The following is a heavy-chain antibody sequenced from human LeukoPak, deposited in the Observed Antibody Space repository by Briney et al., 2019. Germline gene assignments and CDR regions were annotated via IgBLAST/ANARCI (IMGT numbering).Heavy chain of an antibody. CDR1: GLTFSSYG. CDR3: AKNRASVGYYYDSSALGPFQH. CDR2: ISYDGSNK. V-gene: IGHV3-30*18. Sequence: GGSLRLSCAASGLTFSSYGMHWVRQAPGKGLEWVAVISYDGSNKYYADSVKGRFTISRDNSKNTLYLQMNSLRAEDTAVYYCAKNRASVGYYYDSSALGPFQHWGQGTLVTVSS. J-gene: IGHJ1*01. D-gene: IGHD3-22*01.